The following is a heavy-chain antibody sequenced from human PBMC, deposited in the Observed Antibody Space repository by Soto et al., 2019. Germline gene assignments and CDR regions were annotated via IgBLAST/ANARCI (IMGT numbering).Heavy chain of an antibody. CDR3: ARSAITLFGVVSIPPHYYSEMDV. Sequence: GASVKVSCKASGGTFNRYAINWVRQAPGQGLEWMGGIIPIFGIGNDAQRFQGRVTITADESTGTAYMELSSLRSEDTGVYYCARSAITLFGVVSIPPHYYSEMDVWGQGTTVTVSS. V-gene: IGHV1-69*13. J-gene: IGHJ6*02. CDR1: GGTFNRYA. CDR2: IIPIFGIG. D-gene: IGHD3-3*01.